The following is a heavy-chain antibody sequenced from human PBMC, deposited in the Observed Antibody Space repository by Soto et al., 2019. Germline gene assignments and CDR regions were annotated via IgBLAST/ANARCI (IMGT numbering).Heavy chain of an antibody. Sequence: PGESLKVSSKGSGFTFTSYWIGWVRQIPGKGLEWMGIIYPVASDTRYSPSFQGQVTISADTSISTAYLQWNSLKDSDTAIYYCAGAKNGDYYWHFDLWGRGTLVTVSS. J-gene: IGHJ2*01. D-gene: IGHD4-17*01. V-gene: IGHV5-51*01. CDR3: AGAKNGDYYWHFDL. CDR1: GFTFTSYW. CDR2: IYPVASDT.